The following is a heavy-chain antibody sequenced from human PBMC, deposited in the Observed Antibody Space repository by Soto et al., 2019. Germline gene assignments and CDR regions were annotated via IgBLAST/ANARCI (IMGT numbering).Heavy chain of an antibody. CDR1: GGSFSGYY. J-gene: IGHJ4*02. Sequence: KPSETLSLTCAVYGGSFSGYYWSWIRQPPGKGLEWIGEINHSGSTNYNPSLKSRVTISVDTSKNQFSLKLSSVTAADTAVYYCARGSGYDSSGYYYLLDYWGQGTLVTVSS. CDR2: INHSGST. V-gene: IGHV4-34*01. CDR3: ARGSGYDSSGYYYLLDY. D-gene: IGHD3-22*01.